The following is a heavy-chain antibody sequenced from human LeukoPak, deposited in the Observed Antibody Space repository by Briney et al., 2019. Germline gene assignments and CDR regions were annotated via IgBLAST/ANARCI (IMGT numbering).Heavy chain of an antibody. Sequence: GGSLRLSCAASGFTFSNYWMHWVRQAPGKGLVWVSRINSDGSSTSYADSVKGRFTISRDDAKNTLYLQMNSLRAEDTAVYYCAKGGGTVVDYWGQGTLLTVSS. J-gene: IGHJ4*02. CDR3: AKGGGTVVDY. CDR2: INSDGSST. D-gene: IGHD2-15*01. V-gene: IGHV3-74*01. CDR1: GFTFSNYW.